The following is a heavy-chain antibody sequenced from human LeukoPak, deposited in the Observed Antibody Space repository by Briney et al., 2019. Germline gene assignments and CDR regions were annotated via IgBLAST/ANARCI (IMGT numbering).Heavy chain of an antibody. D-gene: IGHD6-19*01. Sequence: TGGYLRLSCAASGFTFTTYAMSWVRQAPGKGLEWVSAIGGGGVRTYYADSVKGRFTISRDNSKDTLFLQMNSLRAEDTAVYYCAKASRQGAVASPLDYWGQGTLVTVSS. CDR2: IGGGGVRT. CDR1: GFTFTTYA. J-gene: IGHJ4*02. CDR3: AKASRQGAVASPLDY. V-gene: IGHV3-23*01.